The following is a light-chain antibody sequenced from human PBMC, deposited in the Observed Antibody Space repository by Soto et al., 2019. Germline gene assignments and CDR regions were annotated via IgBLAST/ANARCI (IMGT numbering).Light chain of an antibody. CDR1: SSNIGSNH. Sequence: QSVLTQPPSASGTPGQRVTISCSGSSSNIGSNHVYWYQQFPGMAPKLLMYRSDQRPTGVPDRFSGSKSGTSASLAISGLRSDDEADYYCQSYDSSLSGNVVFGGGTKLTVL. V-gene: IGLV1-47*01. J-gene: IGLJ2*01. CDR3: QSYDSSLSGNVV. CDR2: RSD.